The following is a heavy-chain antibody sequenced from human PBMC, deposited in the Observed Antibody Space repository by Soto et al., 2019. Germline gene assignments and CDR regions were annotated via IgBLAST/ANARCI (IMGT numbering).Heavy chain of an antibody. CDR3: VRDQMDF. Sequence: PGGSLRLSCAASGFTFSAYWMHWVRQAPGKGLVWVSRIYTDGGTTNYADSVKGRFTISRDNAKNTLYLQMNSLRSEDTAVYYCVRDQMDFWGQGTLVTVSS. CDR2: IYTDGGTT. V-gene: IGHV3-74*01. J-gene: IGHJ4*02. CDR1: GFTFSAYW.